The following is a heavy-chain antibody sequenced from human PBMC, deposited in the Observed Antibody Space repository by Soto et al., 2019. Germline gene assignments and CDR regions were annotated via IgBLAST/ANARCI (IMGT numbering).Heavy chain of an antibody. CDR1: GGSFSGYY. CDR2: INHSGST. V-gene: IGHV4-34*01. J-gene: IGHJ4*02. CDR3: ARGGWPIDY. Sequence: SETLSLTCAVYGGSFSGYYWSWIRQPPGKGLEWIGEINHSGSTNYNPSLKSRVTISVDTSKNQFSLKLSSVTAADTAVYYCARGGWPIDYWGQGTLVTVSS.